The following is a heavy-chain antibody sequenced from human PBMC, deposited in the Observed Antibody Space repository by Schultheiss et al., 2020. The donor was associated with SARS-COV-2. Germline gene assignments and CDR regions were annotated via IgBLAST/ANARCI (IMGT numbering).Heavy chain of an antibody. Sequence: GGSLRLSCAASGFTFSSYSMNWVRQAPGKGLEWVSVIYSGGSTYYADSVKGRFTISRDNAKNSLYLQMNSLRAEDTAVYYCTTESAPDYSYYYYMDVWGKGTTVTVSS. CDR3: TTESAPDYSYYYYMDV. J-gene: IGHJ6*03. CDR2: IYSGGST. D-gene: IGHD4-11*01. CDR1: GFTFSSYS. V-gene: IGHV3-21*04.